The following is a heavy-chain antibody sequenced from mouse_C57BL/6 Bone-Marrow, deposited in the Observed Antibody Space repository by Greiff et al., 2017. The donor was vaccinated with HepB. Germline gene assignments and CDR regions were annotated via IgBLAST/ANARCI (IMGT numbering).Heavy chain of an antibody. CDR2: IYPRDGST. CDR3: AREPDYYGSSPWFAY. J-gene: IGHJ3*01. CDR1: GYTFTSYD. Sequence: VQLKESGPELVKPGASVKLSCKASGYTFTSYDINWVKQRPGQGLEWIGWIYPRDGSTKYNEKFKGKATLTVDTSSSTAYMELHSLTSEDSAVYFCAREPDYYGSSPWFAYWGQGTLVTVSA. D-gene: IGHD1-1*01. V-gene: IGHV1-85*01.